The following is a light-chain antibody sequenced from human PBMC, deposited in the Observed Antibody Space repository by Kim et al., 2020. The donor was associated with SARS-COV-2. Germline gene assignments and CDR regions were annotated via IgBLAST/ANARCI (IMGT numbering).Light chain of an antibody. CDR3: QQYGSSPYT. Sequence: LSPGERVTLSCRARQSVSKNYLAWYQQKPGQAPRLLIYAASSRATGIPDRFSGSGSGTDFTLTISRLEPEDFAVYYCQQYGSSPYTFGQGTKLEI. CDR2: AAS. CDR1: QSVSKNY. V-gene: IGKV3-20*01. J-gene: IGKJ2*01.